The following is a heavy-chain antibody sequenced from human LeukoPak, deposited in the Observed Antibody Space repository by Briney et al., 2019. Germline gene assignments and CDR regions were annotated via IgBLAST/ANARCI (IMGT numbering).Heavy chain of an antibody. Sequence: PGGSLRLSCAASGFTFSDCYMSWIRQAPGKGLEWVSYISSSGSTIYYADSVKGRFTISRDNAKNSLYLQMNSLRAEDTVVYYCARVPIAAAGSLDYYYYYMDVWGKGTTVTVSS. J-gene: IGHJ6*03. CDR3: ARVPIAAAGSLDYYYYYMDV. V-gene: IGHV3-11*01. D-gene: IGHD6-13*01. CDR2: ISSSGSTI. CDR1: GFTFSDCY.